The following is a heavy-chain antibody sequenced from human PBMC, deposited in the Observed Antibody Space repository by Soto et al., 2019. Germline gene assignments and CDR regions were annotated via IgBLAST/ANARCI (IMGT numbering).Heavy chain of an antibody. J-gene: IGHJ4*02. CDR1: GFIFSGSA. Sequence: GGSLRLSCAASGFIFSGSAIHWVRQASGKGLEWVGRVRSRANNYATSSGESVKGRFKFSRDDSMNTAYLQMNSLKTEDTAVYFCTRQTDAVQWLVVPTDYNFDYWGQGTLVTVSS. V-gene: IGHV3-73*01. D-gene: IGHD6-19*01. CDR2: VRSRANNYAT. CDR3: TRQTDAVQWLVVPTDYNFDY.